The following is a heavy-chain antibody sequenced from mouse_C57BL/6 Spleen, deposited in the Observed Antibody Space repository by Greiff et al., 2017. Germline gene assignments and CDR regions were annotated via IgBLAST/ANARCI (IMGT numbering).Heavy chain of an antibody. CDR3: ARWDYGSSWAFDY. CDR2: IDPNSGGT. J-gene: IGHJ2*01. V-gene: IGHV1-72*01. D-gene: IGHD1-1*01. Sequence: QVQLKQPGAELVKPGASVKLSCKASGYTFTSYWMHWVKQRPGRGLEWIGRIDPNSGGTKYNEKFKSKATLTVDKPSSTAYMQLSSLTSEDSAVYYCARWDYGSSWAFDYWGQGTTLTVSS. CDR1: GYTFTSYW.